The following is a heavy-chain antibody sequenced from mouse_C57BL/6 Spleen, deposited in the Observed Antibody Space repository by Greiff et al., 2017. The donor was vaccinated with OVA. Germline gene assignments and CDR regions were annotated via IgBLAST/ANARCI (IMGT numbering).Heavy chain of an antibody. CDR3: ARDGPEGAMDY. CDR2: IYPRSGNT. CDR1: GYTFTSYG. V-gene: IGHV1-81*01. J-gene: IGHJ4*01. D-gene: IGHD2-3*01. Sequence: VQLQESGAELARPGASVKLSCKASGYTFTSYGISWVKQRTGQGLEWIGEIYPRSGNTYYNEKFKGKATLTADKSSSTAYMELRSLTSEDSAVYFCARDGPEGAMDYWGQGTSVTVSS.